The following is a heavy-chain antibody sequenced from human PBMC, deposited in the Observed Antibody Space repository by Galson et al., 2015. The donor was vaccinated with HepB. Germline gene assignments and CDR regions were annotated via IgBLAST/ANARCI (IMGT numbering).Heavy chain of an antibody. CDR3: AREPRFYYGMDV. Sequence: SLRLSCAASGFSFSSYRMHWVRQAPGKGLVWVSRIKSDGSNTTYADSVKGRFTISRDNAKNTLYLQVNSLRAEDTAVYYCAREPRFYYGMDVWGQGTTVTVSS. J-gene: IGHJ6*02. CDR2: IKSDGSNT. V-gene: IGHV3-74*01. CDR1: GFSFSSYR. D-gene: IGHD3-16*01.